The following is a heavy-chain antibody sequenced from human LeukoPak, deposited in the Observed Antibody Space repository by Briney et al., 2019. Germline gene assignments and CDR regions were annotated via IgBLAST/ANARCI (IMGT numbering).Heavy chain of an antibody. V-gene: IGHV1-3*01. CDR1: GYTFTTYA. Sequence: ASVRVSCKASGYTFTTYAIHWVRQAPGQRLEWMGLINADDGNTRYSQRSQGRVTITRDTSANTAYMELSSLRFEDTAVYYCARGIVVQPSANWFDPWGQGTPVTVSS. CDR3: ARGIVVQPSANWFDP. D-gene: IGHD2-2*01. CDR2: INADDGNT. J-gene: IGHJ5*02.